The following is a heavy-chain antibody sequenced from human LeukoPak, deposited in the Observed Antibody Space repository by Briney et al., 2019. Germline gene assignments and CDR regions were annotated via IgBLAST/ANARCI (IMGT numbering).Heavy chain of an antibody. J-gene: IGHJ4*01. Sequence: GGSLRLSCAASKFTFSTYWMSWVRQAPGKGLEWVANIKQDGSEKYDVDSVKGRFTISRDNAKNSLYLQMNSLRAEDTAVYYCARDRLGDGYIREFDSWGHGTLVTVSS. CDR2: IKQDGSEK. CDR3: ARDRLGDGYIREFDS. CDR1: KFTFSTYW. V-gene: IGHV3-7*01. D-gene: IGHD5-24*01.